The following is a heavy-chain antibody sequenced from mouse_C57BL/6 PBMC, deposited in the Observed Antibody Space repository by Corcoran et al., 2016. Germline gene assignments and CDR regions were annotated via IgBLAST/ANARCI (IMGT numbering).Heavy chain of an antibody. V-gene: IGHV9-3*01. D-gene: IGHD1-1*01. J-gene: IGHJ1*03. CDR3: AREGLRYWYFDV. Sequence: QIQLVQSGPELMKPGETVKISCKASGSTFPTYGMSWVKQAPGKGLKWMGWINTYSGVPTYADDFKGRFAFSLETSASTAYLQINNLKNEDTATYFCAREGLRYWYFDVWGTGTTVTVSS. CDR1: GSTFPTYG. CDR2: INTYSGVP.